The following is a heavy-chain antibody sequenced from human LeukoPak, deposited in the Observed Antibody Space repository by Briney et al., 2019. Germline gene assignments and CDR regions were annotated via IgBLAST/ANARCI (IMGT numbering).Heavy chain of an antibody. CDR2: IYPGDSDT. Sequence: GESLKISCKGSGYSFTSYWIGWVRQMPGKGLEWMGIIYPGDSDTKYSPSYQGQVIISADNSISTAYLQWGSLKASDTAVYYCARSYCTSSNCYPRWFDPWGQGTLVTVSS. D-gene: IGHD2-2*01. CDR3: ARSYCTSSNCYPRWFDP. V-gene: IGHV5-51*01. CDR1: GYSFTSYW. J-gene: IGHJ5*02.